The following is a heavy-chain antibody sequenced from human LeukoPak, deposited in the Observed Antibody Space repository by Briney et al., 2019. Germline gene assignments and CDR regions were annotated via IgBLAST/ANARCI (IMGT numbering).Heavy chain of an antibody. Sequence: PGGSLRLSCAASGFTFSHFWMSWVRQAPGKGLEWVAYIKKTGSETYYVDSVKGRFTITRDNTRNSLFLQMYGLRAEDTAVYFCAREDGYCSGGNCYSYFDSWGQGTLVTVSS. V-gene: IGHV3-7*01. CDR1: GFTFSHFW. D-gene: IGHD2-15*01. CDR3: AREDGYCSGGNCYSYFDS. CDR2: IKKTGSET. J-gene: IGHJ4*02.